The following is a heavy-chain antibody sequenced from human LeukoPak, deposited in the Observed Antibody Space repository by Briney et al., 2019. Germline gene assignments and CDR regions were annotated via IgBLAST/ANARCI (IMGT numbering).Heavy chain of an antibody. V-gene: IGHV4-59*01. Sequence: SETLSLTCTVSGGSISSYYWSWIRQPPGKGLEWIGYIYYSGSTNYNPSLKSRVTISVDTSKNQFSLKLSSVTAADTAVYYCARADYYDSSGYYPNWFDPWGQGTLVTVSS. CDR1: GGSISSYY. J-gene: IGHJ5*02. D-gene: IGHD3-22*01. CDR3: ARADYYDSSGYYPNWFDP. CDR2: IYYSGST.